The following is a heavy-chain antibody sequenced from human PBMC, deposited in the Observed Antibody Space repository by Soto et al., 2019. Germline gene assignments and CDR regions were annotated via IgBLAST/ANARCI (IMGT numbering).Heavy chain of an antibody. J-gene: IGHJ2*01. CDR1: GFTFSSHS. CDR3: ARGAKIVEVPARQFDL. V-gene: IGHV3-33*01. D-gene: IGHD2-2*01. CDR2: IWYDGNNK. Sequence: QVQLVESGGGVVQPGRSLRLSCAASGFTFSSHSMHWVRQAPGKGLEWVAVIWYDGNNKYYADSVKGRFTVSRDNPKNTLYLQMNSLRAEDTAVYFCARGAKIVEVPARQFDLWARGTLVTVSS.